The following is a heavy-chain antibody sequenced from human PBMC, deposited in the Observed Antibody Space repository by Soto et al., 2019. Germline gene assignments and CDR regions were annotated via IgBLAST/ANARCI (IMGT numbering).Heavy chain of an antibody. Sequence: SETLSLTCTVSGGSISSYYWSWIRQPPGKGLEWIGYIYYSGSTNYNPSLKSRVTISVDTSKNQFSLKLSSVTAADTAVYYCARVDGEWLRSFYAFDIWGQGTMVTVS. J-gene: IGHJ3*02. CDR2: IYYSGST. D-gene: IGHD5-12*01. CDR3: ARVDGEWLRSFYAFDI. CDR1: GGSISSYY. V-gene: IGHV4-59*01.